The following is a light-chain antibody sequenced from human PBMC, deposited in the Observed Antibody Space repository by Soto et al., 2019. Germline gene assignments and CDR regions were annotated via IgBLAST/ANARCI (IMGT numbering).Light chain of an antibody. J-gene: IGKJ2*01. CDR3: QQYNVWPTYT. CDR1: QSVSSN. Sequence: IVMTQSPATLSVSPGERATLSCRASQSVSSNLAWYQQKPGQAPRLLIFGASIRATGVPARFSAGGSGTEFTLTISILQSEDFAIYYCQQYNVWPTYTFGQGTNLEFK. V-gene: IGKV3D-15*03. CDR2: GAS.